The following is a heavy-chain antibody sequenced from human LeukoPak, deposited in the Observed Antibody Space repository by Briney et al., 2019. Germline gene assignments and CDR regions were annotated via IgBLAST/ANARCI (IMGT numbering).Heavy chain of an antibody. CDR2: IIPILGIA. D-gene: IGHD2-21*02. CDR1: GGTFSSYA. V-gene: IGHV1-69*04. Sequence: SVKVSCKASGGTFSSYAISWVRQAPGQGLEWMGRIIPILGIANYAQKFQGRVTITADKSTSTAYMELSSLRSEDTAVYYCAGSKAYCGGDCYSDYWGQGTLVTVPS. CDR3: AGSKAYCGGDCYSDY. J-gene: IGHJ4*02.